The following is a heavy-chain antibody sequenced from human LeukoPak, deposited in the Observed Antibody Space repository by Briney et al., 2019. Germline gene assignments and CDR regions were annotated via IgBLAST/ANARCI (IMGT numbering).Heavy chain of an antibody. J-gene: IGHJ4*02. CDR1: GGTFSSYA. D-gene: IGHD3-10*01. CDR2: IVPIFGTT. Sequence: SVKVSCKASGGTFSSYAITWVRQAPGQGLEWMGRIVPIFGTTHYAQNLQGRATITTDESTGTAYMELSGLRSEDTTVYFCARSYGSGSFLDYWGQGTLVTVSS. V-gene: IGHV1-69*05. CDR3: ARSYGSGSFLDY.